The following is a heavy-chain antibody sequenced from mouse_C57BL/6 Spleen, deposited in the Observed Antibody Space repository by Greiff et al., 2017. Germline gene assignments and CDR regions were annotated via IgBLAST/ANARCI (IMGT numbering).Heavy chain of an antibody. CDR1: GYTFTDYY. V-gene: IGHV1-26*01. CDR3: ASYTYFDD. Sequence: VQLQQSGPELVKPGASVKISCKASGYTFTDYYMNWVKQSHGKSLEWIGDINPNNGGTSYNQKFKGKATLTVDKSSSTAYMELRSLTSEDSAVYYCASYTYFDDWGQGTTLTDSS. J-gene: IGHJ2*01. CDR2: INPNNGGT.